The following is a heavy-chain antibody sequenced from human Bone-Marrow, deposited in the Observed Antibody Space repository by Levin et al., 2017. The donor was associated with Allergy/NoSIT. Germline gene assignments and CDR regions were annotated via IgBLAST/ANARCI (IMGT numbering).Heavy chain of an antibody. Sequence: PSETLSLTCTVSGGSISSSSYYWGWIRQPPGKGLEWIGSIYYSGSTYYNPSLKSRVTISVDTSKNQFSLKLSSVTAADTAVYYCARDDWYSRAFDIWGQGTMVTVSS. CDR3: ARDDWYSRAFDI. V-gene: IGHV4-39*07. J-gene: IGHJ3*02. D-gene: IGHD3-9*01. CDR1: GGSISSSSYY. CDR2: IYYSGST.